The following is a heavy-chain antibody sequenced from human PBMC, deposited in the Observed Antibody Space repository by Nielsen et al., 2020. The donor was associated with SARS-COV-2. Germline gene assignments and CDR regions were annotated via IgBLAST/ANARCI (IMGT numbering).Heavy chain of an antibody. Sequence: GESLKISCAASGFTFGSYWMSWVRQAPGKGLEWVANIKQDGSEKYYVDSVKGRFIISRDNAKNSLYLQMNSLRAEDTAVYYCARESVTGTDAFDIWGQGTVVTVSS. V-gene: IGHV3-7*03. CDR1: GFTFGSYW. CDR3: ARESVTGTDAFDI. CDR2: IKQDGSEK. J-gene: IGHJ3*02. D-gene: IGHD6-19*01.